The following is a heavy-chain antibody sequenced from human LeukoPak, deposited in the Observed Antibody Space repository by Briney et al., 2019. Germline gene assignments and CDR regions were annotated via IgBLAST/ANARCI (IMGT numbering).Heavy chain of an antibody. CDR2: ISGGGGST. Sequence: GGSLRLSCAASGFTFSTYAMSWVRQAPGKGLEWVSGISGGGGSTYYADSVKGRFAISRDNSENTLYLQMNSLRAEDTAVYYCAKDWAVLVPAAWVGLDYWGQGTLVTVSS. J-gene: IGHJ4*02. D-gene: IGHD2-2*01. CDR3: AKDWAVLVPAAWVGLDY. CDR1: GFTFSTYA. V-gene: IGHV3-23*01.